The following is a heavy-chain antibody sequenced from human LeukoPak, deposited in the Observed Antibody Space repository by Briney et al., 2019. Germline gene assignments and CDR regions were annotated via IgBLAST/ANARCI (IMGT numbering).Heavy chain of an antibody. V-gene: IGHV1-18*01. D-gene: IGHD1-1*01. CDR2: ISGSNGNT. CDR1: GYTFTSYG. J-gene: IGHJ4*02. Sequence: GASVKVSCKASGYTFTSYGVSRVRQAPGQGLEWMGWISGSNGNTDYAQKLQGRVTMTTDTSTSTAYMELRSLRSDDTAVYYCARYPLSYSNNWHYYFDYWGQGTLLTVSS. CDR3: ARYPLSYSNNWHYYFDY.